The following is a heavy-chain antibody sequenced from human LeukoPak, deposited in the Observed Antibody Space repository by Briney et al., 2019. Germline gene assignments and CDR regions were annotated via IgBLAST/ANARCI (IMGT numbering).Heavy chain of an antibody. V-gene: IGHV3-9*01. CDR2: IGRNSVAR. Sequence: GGSLRLSCAASGFTFKDYAMHWVRHAPGKGLEWVSGIGRNSVARGSADSVRGRFTNSRDNAKNSLYLQMNRLRPEDTALYDCTKRARKGIGAAGDGYDVWGPGTMVTVSS. J-gene: IGHJ3*01. CDR3: TKRARKGIGAAGDGYDV. CDR1: GFTFKDYA. D-gene: IGHD6-13*01.